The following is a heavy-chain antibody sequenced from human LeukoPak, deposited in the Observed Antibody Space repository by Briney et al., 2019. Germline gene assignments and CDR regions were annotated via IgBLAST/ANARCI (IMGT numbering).Heavy chain of an antibody. J-gene: IGHJ4*02. Sequence: GGSLRLSCAAFGFTFSSYGMHWVRQAPGKGLEWVAVISYDGTNKYYADSVKGRFTISRDNSKNTLYLEMNSLRAEDTAVYYCAKSGRRGYSYGYRFKYYYDYWGQGTLVTVSS. D-gene: IGHD5-18*01. V-gene: IGHV3-30*18. CDR3: AKSGRRGYSYGYRFKYYYDY. CDR1: GFTFSSYG. CDR2: ISYDGTNK.